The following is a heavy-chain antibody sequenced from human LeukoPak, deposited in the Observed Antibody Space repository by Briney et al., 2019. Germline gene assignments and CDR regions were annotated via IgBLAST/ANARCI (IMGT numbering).Heavy chain of an antibody. J-gene: IGHJ5*02. CDR3: ANRRLSYDFWSGSRPGWFDP. CDR1: GGSISSYY. Sequence: PSETLSLTCTVSGGSISSYYWSWIRQPPGKGLEWIGCIYYSGSTNYNPSFKSRVTISVDTSKNQFSLKLNSVTAADTAVYYCANRRLSYDFWSGSRPGWFDPWGQGTLVTVSS. D-gene: IGHD3-3*01. CDR2: IYYSGST. V-gene: IGHV4-59*01.